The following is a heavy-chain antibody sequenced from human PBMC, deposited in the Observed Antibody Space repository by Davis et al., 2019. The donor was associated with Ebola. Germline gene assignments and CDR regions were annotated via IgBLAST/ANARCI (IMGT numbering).Heavy chain of an antibody. D-gene: IGHD2-2*01. CDR1: GFVVSDNY. CDR2: LYRDGRT. CDR3: AREGKYRDESRTFDY. J-gene: IGHJ4*02. V-gene: IGHV3-53*01. Sequence: GESLKISCEASGFVVSDNYMSWVRQAPGKGLEWVSVLYRDGRTYYADSVKGRFTISRDNSKNTLYLQMNSLRAEDTAVYYCAREGKYRDESRTFDYWGQGTLVTVSS.